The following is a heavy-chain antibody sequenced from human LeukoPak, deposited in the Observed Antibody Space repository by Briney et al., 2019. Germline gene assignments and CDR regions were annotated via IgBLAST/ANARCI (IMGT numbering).Heavy chain of an antibody. J-gene: IGHJ4*02. CDR1: GFTLSTYA. D-gene: IGHD5-24*01. V-gene: IGHV3-23*01. CDR2: ITSSGATT. Sequence: PGGSLRLSCAASGFTLSTYAMTWVRQAPGKGLEWVSSITSSGATTYYADSVKGRFTISRDISKSTLYLQMNSLTAEDSAVYYCAKEFIAGDGHVDCDSWGQGTLVTVSS. CDR3: AKEFIAGDGHVDCDS.